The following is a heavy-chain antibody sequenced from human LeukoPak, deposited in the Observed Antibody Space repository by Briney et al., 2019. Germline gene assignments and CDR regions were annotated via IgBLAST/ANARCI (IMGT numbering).Heavy chain of an antibody. V-gene: IGHV4-59*08. CDR1: GGSISSYY. D-gene: IGHD3-22*01. Sequence: PSETLSLTCTVSGGSISSYYWSWIRQPPGKGLEWIGYIYYSGSTNYNPSLKSRVTISVDTSKNQFSLKLSSVTAADTAVYYCARRTYYYDSSGYSDYFDYWGQGTLVTVSS. J-gene: IGHJ4*02. CDR2: IYYSGST. CDR3: ARRTYYYDSSGYSDYFDY.